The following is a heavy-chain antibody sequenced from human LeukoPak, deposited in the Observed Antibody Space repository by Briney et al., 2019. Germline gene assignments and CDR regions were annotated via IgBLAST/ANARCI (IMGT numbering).Heavy chain of an antibody. D-gene: IGHD3-10*01. CDR1: GLSFNTYW. Sequence: GGSLRLSCAASGLSFNTYWMTWVRQAPGKGLEWLAFILHDGSKSYYADSVNGRFTISRDNSNDTLFLQLKSLQTEDTAVYYCAKDRYGSGNNWLDPWGQGTLVTVSS. J-gene: IGHJ5*02. CDR3: AKDRYGSGNNWLDP. CDR2: ILHDGSKS. V-gene: IGHV3-30*18.